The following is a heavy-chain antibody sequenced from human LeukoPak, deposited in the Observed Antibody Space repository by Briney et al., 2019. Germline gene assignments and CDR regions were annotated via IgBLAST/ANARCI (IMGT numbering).Heavy chain of an antibody. D-gene: IGHD6-13*01. J-gene: IGHJ4*02. CDR3: AIPGYSSSWYEEGFDY. Sequence: VASVRVSCKASGGTFSSYAISWVRQAPGQGLEWMGGIIPIFGTANYAQKFQGRVTITADESTSTAYMELSSLRSEDTAVYYCAIPGYSSSWYEEGFDYWGQGTLVTVSS. V-gene: IGHV1-69*13. CDR2: IIPIFGTA. CDR1: GGTFSSYA.